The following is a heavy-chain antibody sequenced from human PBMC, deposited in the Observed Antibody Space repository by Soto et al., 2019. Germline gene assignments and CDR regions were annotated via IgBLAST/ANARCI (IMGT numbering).Heavy chain of an antibody. D-gene: IGHD3-3*01. V-gene: IGHV1-2*04. CDR2: INPNSGGT. J-gene: IGHJ3*02. CDR3: AREGPLRFSGSDILTASRREGAFDI. CDR1: GYTFTGYY. Sequence: QVQLVQSGAEVKKPGASVKVSCKASGYTFTGYYMHWVRQAPGQGLEWMGWINPNSGGTNYAQKFQGWVTMTRDTSISTAYMELSRLRSDDTAVYYCAREGPLRFSGSDILTASRREGAFDIWGQGTMVTVSS.